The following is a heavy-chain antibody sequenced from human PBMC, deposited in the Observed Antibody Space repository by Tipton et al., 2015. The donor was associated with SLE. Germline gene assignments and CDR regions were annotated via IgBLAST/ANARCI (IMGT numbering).Heavy chain of an antibody. Sequence: SLRLSCAASGFTFSSYWMHWVRQAPGKGLVWVSRINSDGSSTSYADSVKGRFTISRDNAKNTLYLQMNSLRAEDTAVYYCARHHYDFWSGFDPWGQGTLVTVSS. CDR3: ARHHYDFWSGFDP. CDR2: INSDGSST. CDR1: GFTFSSYW. D-gene: IGHD3-3*01. J-gene: IGHJ5*02. V-gene: IGHV3-74*01.